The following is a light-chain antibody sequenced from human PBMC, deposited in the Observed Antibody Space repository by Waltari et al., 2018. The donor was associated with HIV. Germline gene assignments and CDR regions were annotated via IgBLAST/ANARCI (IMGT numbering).Light chain of an antibody. CDR2: AGS. CDR3: QQHNSFPIT. J-gene: IGKJ4*01. Sequence: DIQMTQSPSTLSASVGDRVTIICRASEGIGSDLAWIQQKRDKAPKRLIFAGSTLQSGVPLRFSGSGSGTQFTLTISSLQPEDFATYFCQQHNSFPITFGGGTKV. V-gene: IGKV1-17*01. CDR1: EGIGSD.